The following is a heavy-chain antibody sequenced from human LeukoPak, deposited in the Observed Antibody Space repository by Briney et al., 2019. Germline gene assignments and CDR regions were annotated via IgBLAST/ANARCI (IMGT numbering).Heavy chain of an antibody. Sequence: GGSLRLSCAASGFTFSSYWMSWVRQAPGKGLEWVANIKQDGSEKYYVDSVKGRFTISRDNAKNSLYLQMNSLRAEDTAVYYCARERRSYSGYDIDYWGQGTLVTVSS. J-gene: IGHJ4*02. V-gene: IGHV3-7*01. CDR1: GFTFSSYW. D-gene: IGHD5-12*01. CDR2: IKQDGSEK. CDR3: ARERRSYSGYDIDY.